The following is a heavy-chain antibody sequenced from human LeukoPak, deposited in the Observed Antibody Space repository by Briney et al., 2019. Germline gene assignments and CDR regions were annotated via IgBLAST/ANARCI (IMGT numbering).Heavy chain of an antibody. Sequence: PSETLSLTCAVYGGSFSGYYWSWIRQPPGKGLECIGSIYYSGSTYYNPSLKSRVTISVDTSKNEFSLKLSSVTAADTAVYYCARGANYDSSGYHFDYWGQGTLVTVSS. CDR1: GGSFSGYY. V-gene: IGHV4-34*01. CDR2: IYYSGST. CDR3: ARGANYDSSGYHFDY. J-gene: IGHJ4*02. D-gene: IGHD3-22*01.